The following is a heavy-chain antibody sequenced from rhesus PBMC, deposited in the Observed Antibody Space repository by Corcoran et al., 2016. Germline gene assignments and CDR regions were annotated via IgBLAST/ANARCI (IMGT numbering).Heavy chain of an antibody. V-gene: IGHV2S2*01. CDR3: ARSYNFWSGYSNRFDV. CDR1: GFSLSPSGLR. J-gene: IGHJ5-1*01. D-gene: IGHD3-3*01. CDR2: IDWDDDK. Sequence: QVTLKESGPALVKPTQTLTLTCTFSGFSLSPSGLRASWLRHTPGKALEWLARIDWDDDKYYSTSLKSRLTISKDTSKNQVVLTMTNMDPVDTATYYCARSYNFWSGYSNRFDVWGPGVLVTVSS.